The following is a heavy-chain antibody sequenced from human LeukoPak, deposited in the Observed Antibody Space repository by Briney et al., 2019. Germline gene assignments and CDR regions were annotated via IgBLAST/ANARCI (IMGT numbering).Heavy chain of an antibody. CDR2: LSGSGGST. J-gene: IGHJ4*02. Sequence: GSLRLSCAASGFTFSYYAITWVRQAPGEGLEWVSGLSGSGGSTYYADSVKGRVTISRDNSKNTLYLQMNSLRAEDTAVYYCVKGRYYDFWSGYSLFDYWGQGTLVTVSS. CDR3: VKGRYYDFWSGYSLFDY. V-gene: IGHV3-23*01. D-gene: IGHD3-3*01. CDR1: GFTFSYYA.